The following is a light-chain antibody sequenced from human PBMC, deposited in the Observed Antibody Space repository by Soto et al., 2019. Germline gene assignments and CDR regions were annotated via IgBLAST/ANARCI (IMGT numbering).Light chain of an antibody. Sequence: EIVMTQSPATLSVSPGERATLSCRASQSVSSNVAWYQQKPGQAPRLLIYGASTRATGIPTRFSGSASGTEFTLTISSLQSEDFAVYYCQQYNNWPITFGQGTRLEMK. J-gene: IGKJ5*01. CDR1: QSVSSN. V-gene: IGKV3-15*01. CDR3: QQYNNWPIT. CDR2: GAS.